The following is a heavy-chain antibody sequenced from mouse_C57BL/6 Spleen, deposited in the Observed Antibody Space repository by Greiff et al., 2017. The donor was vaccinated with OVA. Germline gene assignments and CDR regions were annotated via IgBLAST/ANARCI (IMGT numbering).Heavy chain of an antibody. V-gene: IGHV1-55*01. Sequence: QVQLQQSGAELVKPGASVTMSCKASGYTFTSYWITWVKQRPGQGLEWIGDIYPGSGSTNYNEKFKSKATLTVHTYSSTAYMQLSSLTSEDSAVYYCAREEVYDYDVYYFDYWGQGTTLTVSS. CDR2: IYPGSGST. CDR3: AREEVYDYDVYYFDY. D-gene: IGHD2-4*01. CDR1: GYTFTSYW. J-gene: IGHJ2*01.